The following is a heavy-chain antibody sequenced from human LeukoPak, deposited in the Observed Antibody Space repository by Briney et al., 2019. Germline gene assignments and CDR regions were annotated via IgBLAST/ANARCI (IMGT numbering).Heavy chain of an antibody. D-gene: IGHD3-10*01. CDR2: ISGSSSSI. J-gene: IGHJ4*02. Sequence: GGSLRLSCAASGFTFSTYGMNWVRQAPGKGLEWVSYISGSSSSIYYADSVKGRFTISRDNAKNSLYLQMNSLRAEDTAVYYCARAIWFGELSWGQGTLVTVSS. CDR3: ARAIWFGELS. CDR1: GFTFSTYG. V-gene: IGHV3-48*04.